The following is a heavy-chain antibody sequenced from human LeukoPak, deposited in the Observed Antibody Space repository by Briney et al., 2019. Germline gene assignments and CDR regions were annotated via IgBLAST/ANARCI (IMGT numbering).Heavy chain of an antibody. Sequence: GGSLRLSCAASGFTFSSYAMSWVRQAPGKGLEWVSAISGSGGSTYYADSVKGRFTISRDNSKNTLYLQMNSLRAEDTAVYYCTKDPWGSRGYFDYWGQGTLVTVSS. CDR2: ISGSGGST. CDR1: GFTFSSYA. V-gene: IGHV3-23*01. J-gene: IGHJ4*02. CDR3: TKDPWGSRGYFDY. D-gene: IGHD7-27*01.